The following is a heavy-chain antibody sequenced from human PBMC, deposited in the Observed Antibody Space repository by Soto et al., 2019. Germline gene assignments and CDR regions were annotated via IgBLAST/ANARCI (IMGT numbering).Heavy chain of an antibody. V-gene: IGHV3-23*01. D-gene: IGHD3-3*01. J-gene: IGHJ6*03. Sequence: GGSLRLSCAASGFTFSSYAMSWVRQAPGKGLEWVSAISGSGGSTYYADSVKGRFTISRDNSKNTLYLQMNSLRAEDTAVYYCEVGGFLEWLILDYYMDVWGKGTTVTVSS. CDR1: GFTFSSYA. CDR2: ISGSGGST. CDR3: EVGGFLEWLILDYYMDV.